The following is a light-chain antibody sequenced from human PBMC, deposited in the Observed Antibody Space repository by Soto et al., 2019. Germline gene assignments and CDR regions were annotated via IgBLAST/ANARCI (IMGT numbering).Light chain of an antibody. V-gene: IGKV1-5*03. CDR1: QTISSW. Sequence: DIQMTQSPSTLSASVGDRVTITCRASQTISSWLAWYQQKPGKAPKLLIXKASSLESGVPSRFSGSGSGTEFXXTISSLQPDDFATYYCQQYDDYPLTFGGGTKVDIK. CDR2: KAS. CDR3: QQYDDYPLT. J-gene: IGKJ4*01.